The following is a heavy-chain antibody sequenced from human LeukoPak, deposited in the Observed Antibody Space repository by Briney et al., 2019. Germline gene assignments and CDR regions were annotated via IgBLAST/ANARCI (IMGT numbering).Heavy chain of an antibody. V-gene: IGHV3-7*01. J-gene: IGHJ4*02. CDR2: IKQDGSEK. Sequence: PGGSLRLSCAASGFTFSSYWLSWVRQAPGKGLEWVANIKQDGSEKDYVDSVKGRFTISRDNAKNSLFLQMNSLRAEDTAVYYCAGGSGWLIEVYWGQGTLVTVSS. D-gene: IGHD6-19*01. CDR1: GFTFSSYW. CDR3: AGGSGWLIEVY.